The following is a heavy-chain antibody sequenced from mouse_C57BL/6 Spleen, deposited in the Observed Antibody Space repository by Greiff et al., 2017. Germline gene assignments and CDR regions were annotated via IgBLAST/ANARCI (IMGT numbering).Heavy chain of an antibody. CDR2: IYPGGGST. V-gene: IGHV1-55*01. D-gene: IGHD2-2*01. Sequence: VQLQQPGAELVKPGASVKMSCKASGYTFTSYWITWVKQRPGQGLAWIGDIYPGGGSTNYNEKFKSKATLTVDTSTSTAYMQRSILTSEDAAVYYCARSGGYLAWFAYWGQGTLVTVSA. J-gene: IGHJ3*01. CDR1: GYTFTSYW. CDR3: ARSGGYLAWFAY.